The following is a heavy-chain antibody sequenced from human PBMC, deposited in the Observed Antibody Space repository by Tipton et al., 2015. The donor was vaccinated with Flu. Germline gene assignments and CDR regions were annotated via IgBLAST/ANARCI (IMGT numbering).Heavy chain of an antibody. CDR1: GGSFSGYY. CDR2: INHSGST. J-gene: IGHJ4*02. Sequence: TLSLTCAVYGGSFSGYYWSWIRQPPGKGLEWIGEINHSGSTNYNPSLKSRVTISVDTSKNQFSLKLRSVTAADTAVYYCARQQWLADFDYWGQGTLVTVSS. V-gene: IGHV4-34*01. CDR3: ARQQWLADFDY. D-gene: IGHD6-19*01.